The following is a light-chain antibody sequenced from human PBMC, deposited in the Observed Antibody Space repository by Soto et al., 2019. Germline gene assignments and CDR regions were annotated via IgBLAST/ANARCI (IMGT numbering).Light chain of an antibody. CDR1: ESISRH. CDR3: QPRYSTLSIT. Sequence: DIQMTQSPSSLSASVGDRVTITCLASESISRHLNGYQQKPGKAPKLQLYAASSLQNGVPSRFSGSGSGTDLTLTISYLQPEDFATYYCQPRYSTLSITFGPGTRLEIK. CDR2: AAS. V-gene: IGKV1-39*01. J-gene: IGKJ5*01.